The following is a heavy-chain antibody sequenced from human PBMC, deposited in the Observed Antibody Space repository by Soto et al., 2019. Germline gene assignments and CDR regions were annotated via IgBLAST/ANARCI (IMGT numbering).Heavy chain of an antibody. D-gene: IGHD2-15*01. Sequence: GASVKVSCKASGYTFTSYAMHWVRQAPGQRLEWMGWINAGNGNTKYSQKFQGRVTITRDTSASTAYMELSSLRSEDTAVYYCARVGYCSGGRCYSAASGLDYWGQGTLVTVSS. J-gene: IGHJ4*02. CDR1: GYTFTSYA. V-gene: IGHV1-3*01. CDR3: ARVGYCSGGRCYSAASGLDY. CDR2: INAGNGNT.